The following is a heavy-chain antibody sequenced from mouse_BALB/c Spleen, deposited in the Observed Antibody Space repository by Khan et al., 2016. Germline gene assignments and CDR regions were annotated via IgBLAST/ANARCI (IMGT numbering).Heavy chain of an antibody. CDR1: GFTFNTNA. V-gene: IGHV10S3*01. CDR3: VRAPLSSYAMDY. J-gene: IGHJ4*01. D-gene: IGHD1-1*01. Sequence: EVQLVETGGGLVQPKASLKLSCAASGFTFNTNAMKWVRQAPGKGLEWVARIRSKSNNYATYYADSVKDRFTISRDDSQSMLYLQMNNLKTEDTAMYYCVRAPLSSYAMDYWGQGTSVTVSS. CDR2: IRSKSNNYAT.